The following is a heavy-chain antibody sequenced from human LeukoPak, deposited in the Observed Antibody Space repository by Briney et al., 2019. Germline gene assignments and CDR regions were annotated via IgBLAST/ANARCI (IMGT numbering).Heavy chain of an antibody. D-gene: IGHD6-13*01. V-gene: IGHV3-7*01. CDR1: GFTFSSYW. CDR2: IKQDGSDK. J-gene: IGHJ4*02. Sequence: TGGSLRLSCEASGFTFSSYWMNWVRQAPGKGLEWVANIKQDGSDKYYVDSVKGRFTISRDNAKNSLYLQMNSLRAEDTAVYYCAIIPRAAAGPSARSPFHYWGQGTLVTVSS. CDR3: AIIPRAAAGPSARSPFHY.